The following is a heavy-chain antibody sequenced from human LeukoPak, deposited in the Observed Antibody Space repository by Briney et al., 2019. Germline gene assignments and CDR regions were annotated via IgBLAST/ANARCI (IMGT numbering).Heavy chain of an antibody. V-gene: IGHV3-23*01. CDR2: ISDSGDIT. D-gene: IGHD6-19*01. CDR3: AKDARRYSGWYFFDH. CDR1: GFSFSNLA. J-gene: IGHJ4*02. Sequence: GGSLRLSCEASGFSFSNLAMGWVRQAPGNGLEWVSVISDSGDITYYADSVKGRFTISRDNSRNTLYLQMNSLRVDDTAVYYCAKDARRYSGWYFFDHWGQGTLVTVSS.